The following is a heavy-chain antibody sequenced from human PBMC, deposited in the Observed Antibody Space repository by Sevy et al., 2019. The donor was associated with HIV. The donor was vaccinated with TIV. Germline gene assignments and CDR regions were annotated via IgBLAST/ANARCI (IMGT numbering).Heavy chain of an antibody. V-gene: IGHV3-9*01. CDR3: AKDLISVAGFYAFDM. CDR2: ITWNSDSV. J-gene: IGHJ3*02. D-gene: IGHD6-19*01. CDR1: GFNFNEYA. Sequence: GGSLRLSCAASGFNFNEYAMHWVRQAPGKDLEWVSGITWNSDSVVYADSVKGRFTISRDKAKNSLYLQMNSLGPEDTALYYCAKDLISVAGFYAFDMWGQGTMVTVSS.